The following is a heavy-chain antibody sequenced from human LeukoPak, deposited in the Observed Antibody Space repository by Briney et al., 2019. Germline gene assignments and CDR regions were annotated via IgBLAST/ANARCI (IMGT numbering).Heavy chain of an antibody. Sequence: SQTLSLTCTVSGGSISSGGYSWSWIRQHPGKGLEWIGYIYYSGSTYYNPSLKSRVTISVDTSKNQFSLKLSSVTAADTAVYYCARVEAPPNWFDPWGQGTLVTVSS. V-gene: IGHV4-31*03. D-gene: IGHD3-3*01. J-gene: IGHJ5*02. CDR2: IYYSGST. CDR1: GGSISSGGYS. CDR3: ARVEAPPNWFDP.